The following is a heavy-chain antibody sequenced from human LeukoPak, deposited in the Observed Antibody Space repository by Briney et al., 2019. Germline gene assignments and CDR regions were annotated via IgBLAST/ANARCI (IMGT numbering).Heavy chain of an antibody. CDR2: ISYDGSNK. CDR3: AKDRYPMCSGGSCYYDY. CDR1: GFTFRSYW. Sequence: GGSLRLSCAASGFTFRSYWMQWVRQAPGKGLEWVAVISYDGSNKYYADSVKGRFTISRDNSKNTLYLQMNSLRAEDTAVYYCAKDRYPMCSGGSCYYDYWGQGTLVTVSS. J-gene: IGHJ4*02. V-gene: IGHV3-30*18. D-gene: IGHD2-15*01.